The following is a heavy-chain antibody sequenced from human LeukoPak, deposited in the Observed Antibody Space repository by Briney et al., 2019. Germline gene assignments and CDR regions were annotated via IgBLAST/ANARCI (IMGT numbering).Heavy chain of an antibody. J-gene: IGHJ5*02. D-gene: IGHD6-13*01. CDR1: GFSFSIYF. Sequence: GGSLRLSCAASGFSFSIYFMNWVRQAPGKGLEWVSSISRTSEYIHYADSVRGRFAISRDNAKNSLYLQMNSLRAEDTAVYYCAREPDTYSSSWYGYNWFDPWGQGTLVTVSS. V-gene: IGHV3-21*01. CDR3: AREPDTYSSSWYGYNWFDP. CDR2: ISRTSEYI.